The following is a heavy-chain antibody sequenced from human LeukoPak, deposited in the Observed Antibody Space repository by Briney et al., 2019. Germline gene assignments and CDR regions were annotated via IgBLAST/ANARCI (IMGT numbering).Heavy chain of an antibody. D-gene: IGHD1-26*01. CDR3: AREPAGATPWALDY. J-gene: IGHJ4*02. Sequence: GGSLRLSCAASGFTFSSYSMNWVRQAPGKGLEWVSSISSSSSYIYYADSVKGRFTISRDNAKNSLYLQTNSLRAEDTAVYYCAREPAGATPWALDYWGQGTLVTVSS. CDR2: ISSSSSYI. CDR1: GFTFSSYS. V-gene: IGHV3-21*01.